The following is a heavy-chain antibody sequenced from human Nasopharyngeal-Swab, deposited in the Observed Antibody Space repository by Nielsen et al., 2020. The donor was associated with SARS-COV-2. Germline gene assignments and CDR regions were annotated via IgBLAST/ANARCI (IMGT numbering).Heavy chain of an antibody. CDR2: ISSGSRYI. CDR1: GFIFRDYT. CDR3: ARSLGAEVLAVEHY. J-gene: IGHJ4*02. D-gene: IGHD1-1*01. Sequence: GGSLRLSCAASGFIFRDYTINWVRQAPGKGLEWVSSISSGSRYIFYADSVRGRFTISRDNARESVYLQMDNLRVEDTAVYYCARSLGAEVLAVEHYWGQGTPVTVSS. V-gene: IGHV3-21*01.